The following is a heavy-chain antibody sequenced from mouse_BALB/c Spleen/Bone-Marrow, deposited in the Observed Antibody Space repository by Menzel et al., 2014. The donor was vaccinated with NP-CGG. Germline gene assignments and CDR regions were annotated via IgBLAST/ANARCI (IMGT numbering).Heavy chain of an antibody. CDR1: GYSFATYY. CDR3: ASDYEYSFDF. D-gene: IGHD2-4*01. Sequence: VPLQQSGPELLKSGVSVKMSCKDSGYSFATYYMHWVRQRPGQGLERTGWIYSGQDRTQYNEKFKGKTTLKAYKSSSTDYMLLSSLTSENSANYFCASDYEYSFDFRGQDTTLTVSS. CDR2: IYSGQDRT. J-gene: IGHJ2*01. V-gene: IGHV1S56*01.